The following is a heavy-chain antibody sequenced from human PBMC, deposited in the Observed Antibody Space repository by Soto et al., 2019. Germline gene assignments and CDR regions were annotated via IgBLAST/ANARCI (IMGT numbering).Heavy chain of an antibody. CDR3: AKDVSSWYVFDS. D-gene: IGHD6-13*01. V-gene: IGHV3-23*01. CDR2: VNAGGGTT. Sequence: EVQLLESGGDLVQTGGSLRLSCAASGFIFSDYAMSWVRQAPGKGLEWVSVVNAGGGTTYYADSVKGRFTISRDNSKNTLHLEMNSLRAEDTAVYYCAKDVSSWYVFDSWGQGTLVTVS. J-gene: IGHJ4*02. CDR1: GFIFSDYA.